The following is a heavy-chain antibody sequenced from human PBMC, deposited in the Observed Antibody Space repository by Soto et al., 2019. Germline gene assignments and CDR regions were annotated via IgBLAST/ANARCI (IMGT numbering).Heavy chain of an antibody. D-gene: IGHD5-12*01. CDR3: ARHAGRWLRLTD. J-gene: IGHJ4*02. V-gene: IGHV4-59*08. CDR1: GGSISSYY. Sequence: SETLSLTCTVSGGSISSYYWSWIRQPPEKGLEWIGYIYDGGSTNYNPSLKSRVTISVYTSQNQFSLKLSSVTASDTAVYYFARHAGRWLRLTDWGQGTLVTVSS. CDR2: IYDGGST.